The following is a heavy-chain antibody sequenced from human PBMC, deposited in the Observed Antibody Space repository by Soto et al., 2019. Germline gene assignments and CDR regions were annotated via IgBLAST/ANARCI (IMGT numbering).Heavy chain of an antibody. V-gene: IGHV4-39*01. Sequence: SETLSLTCTVSGGSISSSSYYWGWIRQPPGKGLEWIGSIYYSGSTYYNPSLKSRVTISVDTSKNQFSLKLSSVTAADTAVYYCARREHIVVVTAIHDAFDIWGQGTMVIVSS. CDR2: IYYSGST. D-gene: IGHD2-21*02. J-gene: IGHJ3*02. CDR3: ARREHIVVVTAIHDAFDI. CDR1: GGSISSSSYY.